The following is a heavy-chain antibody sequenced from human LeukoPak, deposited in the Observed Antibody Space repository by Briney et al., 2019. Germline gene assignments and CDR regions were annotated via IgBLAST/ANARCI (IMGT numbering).Heavy chain of an antibody. CDR2: ISGSGGST. V-gene: IGHV3-23*01. CDR1: GFTFSSYA. D-gene: IGHD5-12*01. J-gene: IGHJ4*02. CDR3: AKDRASLATTHYDY. Sequence: GGSLRLSCAASGFTFSSYAMSWVRQAPGKGLEWVSAISGSGGSTYYADSVKGRFTISRDNSKNTLYLRMNSLRAEDTAVYYCAKDRASLATTHYDYWGQGTLVTVSS.